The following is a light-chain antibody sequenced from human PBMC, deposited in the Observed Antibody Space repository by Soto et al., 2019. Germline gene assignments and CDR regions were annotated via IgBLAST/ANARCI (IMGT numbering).Light chain of an antibody. CDR1: SSDIGGYNY. CDR2: DVT. V-gene: IGLV2-14*01. CDR3: SSYAGSGTPVI. Sequence: QSVLTQPASVSGSPGQSITISCTGTSSDIGGYNYVSWFQQHPDKAPQLMIYDVTNRPSGISNRFSGSKSGNTASLTISGLQADDEADYYCSSYAGSGTPVIFGTGTQLTVL. J-gene: IGLJ1*01.